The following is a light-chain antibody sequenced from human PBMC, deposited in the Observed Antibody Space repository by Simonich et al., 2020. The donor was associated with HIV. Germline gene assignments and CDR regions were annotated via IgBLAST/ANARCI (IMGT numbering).Light chain of an antibody. CDR2: DVS. CDR1: SSDIGGYNY. J-gene: IGLJ3*02. V-gene: IGLV2-14*03. CDR3: SSYTSSSTVV. Sequence: QSALTQPASVSGSPGQSITISCTGTSSDIGGYNYVSWYQQYPGKAPKLMIYDVSNRPSGVFNRFSGSKSGNTASLTISGLQAEDEADYYCSSYTSSSTVVFGGETKLTVL.